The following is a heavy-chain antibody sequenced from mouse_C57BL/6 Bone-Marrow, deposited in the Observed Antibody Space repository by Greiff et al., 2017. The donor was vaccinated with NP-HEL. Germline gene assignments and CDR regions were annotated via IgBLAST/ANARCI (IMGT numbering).Heavy chain of an antibody. J-gene: IGHJ2*01. D-gene: IGHD4-1*01. V-gene: IGHV14-4*01. CDR1: GFNIKDDY. Sequence: EVKLMESGAELVRPGASVKLSCTASGFNIKDDYMHWVKQRPEQGLEWIGWIDPENGDTEYASKFQGKATITADTSSNTAYLQLSSLTSEDTAVYYSTNWGGLDYWGQGTTLTVSS. CDR3: TNWGGLDY. CDR2: IDPENGDT.